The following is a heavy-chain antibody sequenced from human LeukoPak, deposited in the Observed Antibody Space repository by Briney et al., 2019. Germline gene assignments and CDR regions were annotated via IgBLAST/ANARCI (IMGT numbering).Heavy chain of an antibody. V-gene: IGHV3-30*02. J-gene: IGHJ4*02. CDR3: AKAYTGSSWKTRGY. CDR1: GFTFSSYG. CDR2: IRYDGSNK. D-gene: IGHD6-13*01. Sequence: GGSLRLSCAASGFTFSSYGMHWVRQAPGKGLEWVAFIRYDGSNKYYADSVKGRLTISRDNSKNTLYLQMNSLRAEDTAVYYCAKAYTGSSWKTRGYWGQGTLVTVSS.